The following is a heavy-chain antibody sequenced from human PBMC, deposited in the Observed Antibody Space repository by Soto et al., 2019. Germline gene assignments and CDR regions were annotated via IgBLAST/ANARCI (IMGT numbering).Heavy chain of an antibody. CDR1: GGTFSSYT. Sequence: QVQLVQSGAEVKKPGSSVTVSCKASGGTFSSYTISWVRQAPGQGLEWMGGIIPIFGTANYAQKFQGRVTITADESTSTGNMDLSRLTSANTAAYCCTRGIDTCQKFGYFDLWGRGALVTVSS. V-gene: IGHV1-69*12. CDR3: TRGIDTCQKFGYFDL. J-gene: IGHJ2*01. D-gene: IGHD3-22*01. CDR2: IIPIFGTA.